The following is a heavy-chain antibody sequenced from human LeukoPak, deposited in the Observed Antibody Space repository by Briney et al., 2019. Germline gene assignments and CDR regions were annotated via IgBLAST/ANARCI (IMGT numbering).Heavy chain of an antibody. CDR2: IYHSGST. CDR1: GGSINSSNW. CDR3: ARGDLGELPLFDQ. V-gene: IGHV4-4*02. D-gene: IGHD3-10*01. Sequence: KSSETLSLTCAVSGGSINSSNWWTWVRRPPGKGLEWIGEIYHSGSTNYNPSLKSRVTISVDKSKNQFSLKLSSVTAADTAMYYCARGDLGELPLFDQWGQGTLVTVSS. J-gene: IGHJ4*02.